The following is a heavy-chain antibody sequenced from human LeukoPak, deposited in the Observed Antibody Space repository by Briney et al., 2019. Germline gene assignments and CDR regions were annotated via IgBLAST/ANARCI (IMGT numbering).Heavy chain of an antibody. CDR1: GFTFSTSA. Sequence: PGGSLRLSCAASGFTFSTSAMRWVRQAPGKGLEWVAVISNDGSSKYYADSAKGRFTISRDDSKNTLYLQMNSLRAEDTAVYYCASDLSAGFWGQGTLVTVSS. J-gene: IGHJ4*02. CDR3: ASDLSAGF. CDR2: ISNDGSSK. V-gene: IGHV3-30*01.